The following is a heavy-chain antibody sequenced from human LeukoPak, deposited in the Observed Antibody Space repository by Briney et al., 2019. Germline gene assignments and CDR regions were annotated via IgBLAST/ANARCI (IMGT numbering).Heavy chain of an antibody. CDR1: GFTFSDYY. J-gene: IGHJ5*02. V-gene: IGHV3-11*01. Sequence: GGSLRLSCAASGFTFSDYYMSWIRQAPGKGLEWVSYISSSGSTIYYADSVKGRFTISRDNAKNSLYLQMNSLRAEDPAVYYCARDRKITIFGVVPSPGWFDPWGQGTLVTVSS. D-gene: IGHD3-3*01. CDR3: ARDRKITIFGVVPSPGWFDP. CDR2: ISSSGSTI.